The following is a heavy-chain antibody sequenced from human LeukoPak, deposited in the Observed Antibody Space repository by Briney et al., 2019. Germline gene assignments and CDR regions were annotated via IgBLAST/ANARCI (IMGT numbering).Heavy chain of an antibody. V-gene: IGHV4-31*03. CDR2: IYYSGST. CDR3: ARETEKCSSTSCFWFDP. D-gene: IGHD2-2*01. CDR1: GGSISSGGYY. J-gene: IGHJ5*02. Sequence: SETLSLTCTVSGGSISSGGYYWSWIRQHPGKGLEWIGYIYYSGSTYYNPSLKSRATISVDTSKNQFSLKLSSVTAADTAVYYCARETEKCSSTSCFWFDPWGQGTLVTVSS.